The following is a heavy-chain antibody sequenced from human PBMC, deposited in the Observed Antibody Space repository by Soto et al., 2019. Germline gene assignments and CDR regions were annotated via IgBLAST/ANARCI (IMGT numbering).Heavy chain of an antibody. Sequence: PSETLSLTCTVSGGSISSYYWSWIRQPPGKGLEWIGYIYYSGSTNYNPSLKSRVTMSVDTSKNQFSLKLSSVTAADTAVYYCARARRGNNYYYYMDVWGKGTTVTVSS. CDR1: GGSISSYY. J-gene: IGHJ6*03. CDR3: ARARRGNNYYYYMDV. V-gene: IGHV4-59*01. D-gene: IGHD6-6*01. CDR2: IYYSGST.